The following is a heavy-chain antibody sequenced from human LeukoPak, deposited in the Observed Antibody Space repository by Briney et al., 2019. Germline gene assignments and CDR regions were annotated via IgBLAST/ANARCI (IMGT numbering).Heavy chain of an antibody. Sequence: RGSLILSCGASGCSFSNFWMNWVRQAPGKGLEGVAKISQVGSERFYVESVKGRFTISRENRRASLYLQLTSLTAEATAVYSCASDHTVPGIVFDSWGQGNLVTVSS. V-gene: IGHV3-7*01. CDR1: GCSFSNFW. CDR2: ISQVGSER. J-gene: IGHJ4*02. D-gene: IGHD6-19*01. CDR3: ASDHTVPGIVFDS.